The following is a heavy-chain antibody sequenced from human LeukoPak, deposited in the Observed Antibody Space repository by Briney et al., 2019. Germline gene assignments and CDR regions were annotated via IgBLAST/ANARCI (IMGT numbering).Heavy chain of an antibody. V-gene: IGHV3-53*01. J-gene: IGHJ4*02. CDR2: IYSRGST. Sequence: GRSLRLSCAASGFTVSSNYMSWVRQAPEKGLEWVSIIYSRGSTYYADSVKGRFTISRDDSKNTVYLQMNSLRAEDAAVYYCASGGLGARKYYSDPFDYWGQGTLVTVSS. CDR3: ASGGLGARKYYSDPFDY. D-gene: IGHD3-10*01. CDR1: GFTVSSNY.